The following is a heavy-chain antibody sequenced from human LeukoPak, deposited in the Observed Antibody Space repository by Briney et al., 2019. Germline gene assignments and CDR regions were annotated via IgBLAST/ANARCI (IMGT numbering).Heavy chain of an antibody. V-gene: IGHV4-34*01. CDR3: ARGGFYCGGDCYVDY. J-gene: IGHJ4*02. CDR2: INHSGST. Sequence: SETLSLTCAVYGGSFIPYYWSWIRQPPGKGLEWIGEINHSGSTNYNPSLKSRVTISVDTSKNQFSLKLSSVTAADTAVYYCARGGFYCGGDCYVDYWGQGTLFTVSS. D-gene: IGHD2-21*02. CDR1: GGSFIPYY.